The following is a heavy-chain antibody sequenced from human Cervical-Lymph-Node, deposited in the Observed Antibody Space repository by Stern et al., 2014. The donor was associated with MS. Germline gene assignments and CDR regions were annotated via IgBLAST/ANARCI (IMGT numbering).Heavy chain of an antibody. V-gene: IGHV3-11*06. CDR3: SRTLAHRGSYYYLDS. CDR1: GFTFSDSF. CDR2: MRGDSGYK. Sequence: VQLVESGGGLVKPGRSLKLSCEASGFTFSDSFMTWVRQAPGKGLEWVASMRGDSGYKKYAEPVRGRFTISRDNARTSLFLRMTGLRADDTALYFCSRTLAHRGSYYYLDSWGQGSLVTVS. D-gene: IGHD1-26*01. J-gene: IGHJ4*02.